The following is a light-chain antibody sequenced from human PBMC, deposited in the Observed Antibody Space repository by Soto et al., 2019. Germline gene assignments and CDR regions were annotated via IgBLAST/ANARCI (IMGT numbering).Light chain of an antibody. Sequence: IQVAQSPPSLSASVGDTVTITCRASQDIRNDLGWYQQKPGRAPKLLIYGASNLQSGVPSRFSGSVSGTDFTLNISSLQPEDFATYYCLQDYNFPQTFGQGTKVESK. V-gene: IGKV1-6*01. CDR2: GAS. J-gene: IGKJ1*01. CDR1: QDIRND. CDR3: LQDYNFPQT.